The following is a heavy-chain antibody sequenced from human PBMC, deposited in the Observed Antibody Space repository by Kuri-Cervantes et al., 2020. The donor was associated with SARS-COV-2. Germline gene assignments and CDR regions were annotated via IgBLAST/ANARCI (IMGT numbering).Heavy chain of an antibody. J-gene: IGHJ4*02. V-gene: IGHV3-9*01. D-gene: IGHD5-18*01. CDR1: GFTFEDYA. CDR2: MSWNSNNL. CDR3: PKDRVALLGYTFGPDLDY. Sequence: GGSLRLSCAASGFTFEDYAMHWVRQAPGKVLEWVPGMSWNSNNLGYADSVKGRFTVSRDNATNSLYLQMNSLRPEDTAFYYCPKDRVALLGYTFGPDLDYWGQGTQVTVSS.